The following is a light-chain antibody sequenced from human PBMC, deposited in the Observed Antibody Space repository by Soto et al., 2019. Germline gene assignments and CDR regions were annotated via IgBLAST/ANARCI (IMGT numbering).Light chain of an antibody. CDR3: AAWDDSLNGQV. CDR1: SSNIGNNA. V-gene: IGLV1-36*01. Sequence: QSVLTQPPSVSEAPGQRVTISCSGSSSNIGNNAVNWYQQLPGKAPKLLIYYDDLLPSGVSDRFSGSKSGTSASLAISGLQSEDEADYYCAAWDDSLNGQVFGTGTKVTVL. J-gene: IGLJ1*01. CDR2: YDD.